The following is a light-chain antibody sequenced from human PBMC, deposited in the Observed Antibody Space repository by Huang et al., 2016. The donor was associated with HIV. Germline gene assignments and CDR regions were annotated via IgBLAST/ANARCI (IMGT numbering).Light chain of an antibody. CDR3: QQYGTSPLT. CDR2: GAS. CDR1: QRVSSSY. J-gene: IGKJ4*01. V-gene: IGKV3-20*01. Sequence: EIVLTQSPGSLSLSPGEVATLSCRASQRVSSSYLAWYQQKPGQTPRSLIYGASSRATGSPDRFSGSGSGTDFILTISRLEPEDFALYYCQQYGTSPLTFGGGTKVEIK.